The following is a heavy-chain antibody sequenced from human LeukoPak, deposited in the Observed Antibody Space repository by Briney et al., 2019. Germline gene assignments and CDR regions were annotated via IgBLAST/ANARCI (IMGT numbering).Heavy chain of an antibody. V-gene: IGHV3-21*01. CDR1: GFTFSSYS. CDR3: VRDQTTMVRGVCWFDP. D-gene: IGHD3-10*01. CDR2: ISSSSSYI. J-gene: IGHJ5*02. Sequence: GGSLRLSCAASGFTFSSYSMNWVRQAPGKGLEWVSSISSSSSYIYYADSVKGRFTISRDNAKNSLYLQMNSLRAEDTAVYYCVRDQTTMVRGVCWFDPWGQGTLVTVSS.